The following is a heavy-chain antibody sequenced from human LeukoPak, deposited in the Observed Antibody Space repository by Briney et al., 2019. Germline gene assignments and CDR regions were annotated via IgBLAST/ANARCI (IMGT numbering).Heavy chain of an antibody. CDR2: IYYSGST. Sequence: PSETLSLTCTVSGGSISNYYWSWIRQPPGKGLEWIGYIYYSGSTNYNPSLKSRVTISVDTSKNQFSLKLSSVTAADTAVYYCARDGSSGTGAFDIWGQGTMVTVSS. CDR3: ARDGSSGTGAFDI. V-gene: IGHV4-59*01. CDR1: GGSISNYY. J-gene: IGHJ3*02. D-gene: IGHD3-22*01.